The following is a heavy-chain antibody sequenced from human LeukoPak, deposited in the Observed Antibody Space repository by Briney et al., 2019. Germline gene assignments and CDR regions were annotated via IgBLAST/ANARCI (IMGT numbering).Heavy chain of an antibody. J-gene: IGHJ3*02. D-gene: IGHD3-22*01. Sequence: GGSLRLSCAASGFTFSSYGMHWVRQAPGKGLEWVAVIWCDGSNKYYADSVKGRFTISRDNSKHTLYLQMNSLRAEDTAVYYCARDHRKYYYDSSGYYGAFDIWGQGTMVTVSS. V-gene: IGHV3-33*01. CDR3: ARDHRKYYYDSSGYYGAFDI. CDR1: GFTFSSYG. CDR2: IWCDGSNK.